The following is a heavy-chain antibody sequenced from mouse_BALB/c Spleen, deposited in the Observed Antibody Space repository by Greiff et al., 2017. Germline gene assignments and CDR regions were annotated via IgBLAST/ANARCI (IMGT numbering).Heavy chain of an antibody. J-gene: IGHJ4*01. CDR1: GFTFSSYG. CDR3: ARDSLTGGYAMDY. Sequence: EVQVVESGGGLVQPGGSLKLSCAASGFTFSSYGMSWVRQTPDKRLELVATINSNGGSTYYPDSVKGRFTISRDNAKNTLYLQMSSLKSEDTAMYYCARDSLTGGYAMDYWGQGTSVTVSS. V-gene: IGHV5-6-3*01. CDR2: INSNGGST. D-gene: IGHD4-1*01.